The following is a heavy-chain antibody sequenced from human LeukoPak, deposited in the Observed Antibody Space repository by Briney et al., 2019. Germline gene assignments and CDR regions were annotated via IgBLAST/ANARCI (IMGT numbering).Heavy chain of an antibody. CDR3: ARLGAVAGTRWFDP. CDR1: GFTVSSNY. J-gene: IGHJ5*02. CDR2: IYSGGST. V-gene: IGHV3-53*01. D-gene: IGHD6-19*01. Sequence: PGGSLRLSCAASGFTVSSNYMSWVRQAPGKGLEWVSVIYSGGSTYYADSVKGRFTISRDNSKNTLYLQMNSLRAEDTAVYYCARLGAVAGTRWFDPWGQGTLVTVSS.